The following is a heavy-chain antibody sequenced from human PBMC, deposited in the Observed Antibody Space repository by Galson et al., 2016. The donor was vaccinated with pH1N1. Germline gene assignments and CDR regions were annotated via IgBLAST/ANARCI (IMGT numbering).Heavy chain of an antibody. V-gene: IGHV3-43*02. CDR3: AKDIPVGAIGFDY. CDR1: GFTFDDYA. CDR2: ISGDGGST. J-gene: IGHJ4*02. Sequence: SLRLSCAASGFTFDDYAMHWVRQAPGKGLEWVSLISGDGGSTYYADSVKGRFTISRDNSKNSLYLQMNSLRTDDTALYYCAKDIPVGAIGFDYWGQGTLVTVPS. D-gene: IGHD1-26*01.